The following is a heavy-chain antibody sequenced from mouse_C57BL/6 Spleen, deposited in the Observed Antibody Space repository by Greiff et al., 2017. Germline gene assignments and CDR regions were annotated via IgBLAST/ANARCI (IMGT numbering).Heavy chain of an antibody. Sequence: EVKLMESGGGLVQPKGSLKLSCAASGFSFNTYAMNWVRQAPGKGLEWVARIRSKSNNYATYYADSVKDRFTISRDDSESMLYLQMNNLKTEDTAMYYCARKAMDYWGQGTSVTVSS. CDR3: ARKAMDY. CDR2: IRSKSNNYAT. V-gene: IGHV10-1*01. J-gene: IGHJ4*01. CDR1: GFSFNTYA.